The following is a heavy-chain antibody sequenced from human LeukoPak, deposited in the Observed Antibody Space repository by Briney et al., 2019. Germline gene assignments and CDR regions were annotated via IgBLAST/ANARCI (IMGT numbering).Heavy chain of an antibody. D-gene: IGHD5/OR15-5a*01. CDR1: GYTFTSYY. CDR2: INPSGGST. J-gene: IGHJ4*02. CDR3: ARVYDSLIDY. V-gene: IGHV1-46*01. Sequence: ASVKVSCKASGYTFTSYYIHWVRQAPGQGLEWMGLINPSGGSTRYAQKLQGRVTMTTDTSTSTAYMELRSLRSDDTAVYYCARVYDSLIDYWGQGTLVTVSS.